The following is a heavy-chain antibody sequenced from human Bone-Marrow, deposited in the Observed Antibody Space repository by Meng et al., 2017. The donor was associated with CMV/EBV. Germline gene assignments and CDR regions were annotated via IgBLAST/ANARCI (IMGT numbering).Heavy chain of an antibody. V-gene: IGHV4-61*01. J-gene: IGHJ4*02. CDR1: GGSVSSGSYY. Sequence: SETLSLTCTVSGGSVSSGSYYWSWIRQPPGKGLEWIGYIYYSGSTNYNPSLKSRVTISVDTSKNQSSLKLSSVTAADTAVYYCARVGYSSTPGIDYWGQGTLVTVSS. CDR3: ARVGYSSTPGIDY. D-gene: IGHD6-19*01. CDR2: IYYSGST.